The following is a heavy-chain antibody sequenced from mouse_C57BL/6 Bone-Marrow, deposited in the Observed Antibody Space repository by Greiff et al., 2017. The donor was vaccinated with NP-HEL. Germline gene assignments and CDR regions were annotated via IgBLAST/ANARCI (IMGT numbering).Heavy chain of an antibody. V-gene: IGHV1-81*01. Sequence: QVQLKQSGAELARPGASVKLSCKASGYTFTSYGISWVKQRTGQGLEWIGEIYPRSGNTYYNEKFKGKATLTADKSSSTAYMELRSLTSEDSAVYFCALLLRPVERNYWGQGTTLTVSS. CDR1: GYTFTSYG. J-gene: IGHJ2*01. CDR3: ALLLRPVERNY. CDR2: IYPRSGNT. D-gene: IGHD1-1*01.